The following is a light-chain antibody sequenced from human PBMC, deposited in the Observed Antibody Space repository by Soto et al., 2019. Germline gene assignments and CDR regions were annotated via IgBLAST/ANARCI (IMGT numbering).Light chain of an antibody. Sequence: DVVLTQSPLSLPVTLGQAASISCRASQSLVHSNGNTYLSWFQRRPGQSPRRLISQVSNRDSGVPDRFSGSGSGTDFTLTISRVEAEDFATYYCMQGTLRPFSFGQGTKLEI. CDR1: QSLVHSNGNTY. CDR2: QVS. CDR3: MQGTLRPFS. J-gene: IGKJ2*01. V-gene: IGKV2-30*02.